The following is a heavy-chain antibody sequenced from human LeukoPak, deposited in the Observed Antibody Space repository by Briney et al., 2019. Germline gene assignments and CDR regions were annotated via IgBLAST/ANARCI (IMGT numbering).Heavy chain of an antibody. J-gene: IGHJ6*02. V-gene: IGHV1-2*02. CDR2: INPNSGGT. CDR1: GYTFTGYY. CDR3: XXXXXXXXXXXKRSPYYYYGMDV. Sequence: ASVKVSCTASGYTFTGYYMHWVRQAPGQGLEWMGWINPNSGGTNYAQKFQGRVTMTRDTSISTAYMELSRLRSDDTAVYYCXXXXXXXXXXXKRSPYYYYGMDVWGQGTTVTVSS.